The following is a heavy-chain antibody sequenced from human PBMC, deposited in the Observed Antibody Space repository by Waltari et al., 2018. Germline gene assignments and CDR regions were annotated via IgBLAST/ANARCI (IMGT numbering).Heavy chain of an antibody. CDR2: IYTSGST. Sequence: QVQLQESGPGLVKPSETLSLTCTVSGGSISSYYWSWIRQPAGKGLEWIGRIYTSGSTNYSPALKSRVTMSVDTSKNQFSLKLSSVTAADTAVYYCARGRRYYDSSGYYWRDAFDIWGQGTMVTVSS. CDR3: ARGRRYYDSSGYYWRDAFDI. V-gene: IGHV4-4*07. CDR1: GGSISSYY. J-gene: IGHJ3*02. D-gene: IGHD3-22*01.